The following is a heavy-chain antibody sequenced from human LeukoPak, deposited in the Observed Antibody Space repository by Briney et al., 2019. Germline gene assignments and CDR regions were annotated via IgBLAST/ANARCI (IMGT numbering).Heavy chain of an antibody. V-gene: IGHV4-39*07. CDR2: IYYSGST. Sequence: SETLSLTCTVSGVSISSSSYSWGWIRQPPGKGLEWIGSIYYSGSTYYNPSLKVRSTISVDTSKNQYSLKLSPVTAADTAVYYCARDPGRGYSYGYEGDYWGQGTLVTVSS. CDR3: ARDPGRGYSYGYEGDY. D-gene: IGHD5-18*01. CDR1: GVSISSSSYS. J-gene: IGHJ4*02.